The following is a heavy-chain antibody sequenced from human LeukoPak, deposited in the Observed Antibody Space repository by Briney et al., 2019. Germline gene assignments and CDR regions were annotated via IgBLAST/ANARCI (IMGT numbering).Heavy chain of an antibody. J-gene: IGHJ4*02. CDR2: ISGSGGST. CDR1: GFTFSSYA. D-gene: IGHD6-19*01. V-gene: IGHV3-23*01. CDR3: AKGQQWLGGYFDY. Sequence: PGGSLRLACAASGFTFSSYAMSWVRQAPGKGLEWVSAISGSGGSTYYADSVKGRFTISRDNSKNTLYLQMNSLRAEDTAVYYCAKGQQWLGGYFDYWGQGTLVTVSS.